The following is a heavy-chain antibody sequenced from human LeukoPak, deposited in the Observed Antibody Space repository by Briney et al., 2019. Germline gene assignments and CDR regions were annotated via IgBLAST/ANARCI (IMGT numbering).Heavy chain of an antibody. V-gene: IGHV3-7*04. J-gene: IGHJ4*02. CDR2: IKQDGSEK. D-gene: IGHD3-9*01. Sequence: GGSLRLSCAASGFTFSSYSMNWVRQAPGKGLEWVANIKQDGSEKYYVDSVKGRFTISRDNAKNSLYLQMNSLRVEDTAVYYCARGLIYFEVWGQGTLVSVSS. CDR3: ARGLIYFEV. CDR1: GFTFSSYS.